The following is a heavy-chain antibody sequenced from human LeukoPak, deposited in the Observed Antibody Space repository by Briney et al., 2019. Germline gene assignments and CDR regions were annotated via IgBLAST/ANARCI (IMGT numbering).Heavy chain of an antibody. CDR2: ISYDGSNK. CDR1: GFTFSSYA. D-gene: IGHD2-15*01. CDR3: ARGGGRDYYYYYGMDV. V-gene: IGHV3-30-3*01. J-gene: IGHJ6*02. Sequence: GGSLRLSCAASGFTFSSYAMHWVRQAPGKGLEWVAVISYDGSNKYYADSVKGRFTISRDNSKNTLYLQMNSLRAEDTAVYYCARGGGRDYYYYYGMDVWGQGTTVTVSS.